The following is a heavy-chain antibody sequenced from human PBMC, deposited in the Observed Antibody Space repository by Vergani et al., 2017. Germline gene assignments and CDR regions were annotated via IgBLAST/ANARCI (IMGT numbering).Heavy chain of an antibody. CDR1: GGSFSGYY. D-gene: IGHD6-13*01. J-gene: IGHJ6*02. CDR3: ARVSRAIGTAAGNRPYYYYGMDV. V-gene: IGHV4-34*01. CDR2: INHSGST. Sequence: QVQLQQWGAGLLKPSETLSLTCAVYGGSFSGYYWSWIRQPPGKGLEWIGEINHSGSTNYNPSLKSRVTISVDTSKNQFSLKMSSVTAADTAVYYCARVSRAIGTAAGNRPYYYYGMDVWGQGTTVTVSS.